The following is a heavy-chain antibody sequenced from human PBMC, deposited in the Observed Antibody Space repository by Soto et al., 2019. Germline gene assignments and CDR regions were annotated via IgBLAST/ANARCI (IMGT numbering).Heavy chain of an antibody. D-gene: IGHD3-10*01. Sequence: SEPLSPTSSVSGGSINSSWWSWIRQSAGKGLEWIGRVYSSATTDYNPSLKSRATMSVETSKNQYSLKLSSVTDAETAVYYCARDIGSYAYGEGYWGQGIQVTVSS. CDR2: VYSSATT. V-gene: IGHV4-4*07. CDR3: ARDIGSYAYGEGY. CDR1: GGSINSSW. J-gene: IGHJ4*02.